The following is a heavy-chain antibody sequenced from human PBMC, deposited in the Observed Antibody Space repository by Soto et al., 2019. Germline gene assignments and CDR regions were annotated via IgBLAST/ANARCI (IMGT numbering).Heavy chain of an antibody. J-gene: IGHJ6*02. V-gene: IGHV2-70*01. CDR3: ARSTYSYDSRNMDV. Sequence: SGPTLVNPTQTLTLTCTFSGFSLSTSGMCVSWIRQPPGKALEWLALIDWDDDKYYSTYLKTRLTISKDTSKNQVVLTMTNMDPVDTATYYCARSTYSYDSRNMDVWGQGTTVTVSS. CDR1: GFSLSTSGMC. D-gene: IGHD3-22*01. CDR2: IDWDDDK.